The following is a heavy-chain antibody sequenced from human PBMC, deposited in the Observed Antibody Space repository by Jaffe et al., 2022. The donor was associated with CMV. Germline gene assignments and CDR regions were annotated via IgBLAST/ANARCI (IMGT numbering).Heavy chain of an antibody. V-gene: IGHV3-74*01. CDR3: ARGGSDTAMAHEV. D-gene: IGHD5-18*01. CDR2: TNTDGSTT. CDR1: GFTFSRYW. J-gene: IGHJ6*04. Sequence: EVQLVESGGNLVQPGGSLRLSCVASGFTFSRYWMHWVRQAPGKGLVWVSRTNTDGSTTNYADSVKGRFTISRDNAKNTLYLQMDSLRAEDTAVYYCARGGSDTAMAHEVWGKGTTVTVSS.